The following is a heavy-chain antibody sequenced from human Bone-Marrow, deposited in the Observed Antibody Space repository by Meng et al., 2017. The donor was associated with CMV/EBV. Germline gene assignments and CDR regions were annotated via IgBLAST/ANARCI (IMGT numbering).Heavy chain of an antibody. D-gene: IGHD3-10*01. CDR1: GGSFSGYY. CDR2: INHSGST. J-gene: IGHJ5*02. CDR3: AREVRSRGGFDP. V-gene: IGHV4-34*01. Sequence: SETLSLTCAVYGGSFSGYYWSWIRQPPGKGLEWIGEINHSGSTNYNPSLKSRVTISVDTSKNQFSLKLSSVTAADTAVYYCAREVRSRGGFDPWGQGTLVTGSS.